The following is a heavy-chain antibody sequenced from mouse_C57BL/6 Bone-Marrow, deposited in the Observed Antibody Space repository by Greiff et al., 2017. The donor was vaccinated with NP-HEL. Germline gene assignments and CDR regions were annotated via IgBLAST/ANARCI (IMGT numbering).Heavy chain of an antibody. J-gene: IGHJ2*01. CDR3: ARSALYDGSLDY. Sequence: EVQLQQSGPVLVKPGASVKMSCKASGYTFTDYYMNWVKQSHGKSLEWIGVINPYNGGTSYNQKFKGKATLTVDKSSSTAYMELNSLTSEDSAVYYCARSALYDGSLDYWGQGTTLTVSS. CDR1: GYTFTDYY. V-gene: IGHV1-19*01. D-gene: IGHD2-3*01. CDR2: INPYNGGT.